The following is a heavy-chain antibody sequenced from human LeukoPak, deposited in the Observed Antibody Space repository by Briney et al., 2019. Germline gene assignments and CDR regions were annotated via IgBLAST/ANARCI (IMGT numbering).Heavy chain of an antibody. D-gene: IGHD2-15*01. J-gene: IGHJ6*03. CDR3: ARETAGWYYYYMDV. CDR2: ISSSSSYI. Sequence: GGSLRLSCAASGFTFSSYSMNWVRQAPGKGLEWVSSISSSSSYIYYADSVKGRFTITRDNAKNSLYLQMNSLRAEDTAVYYCARETAGWYYYYMDVWGKGTTVTVSS. CDR1: GFTFSSYS. V-gene: IGHV3-21*01.